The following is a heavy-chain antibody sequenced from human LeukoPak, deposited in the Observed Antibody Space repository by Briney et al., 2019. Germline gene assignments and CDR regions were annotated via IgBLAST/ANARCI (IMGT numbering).Heavy chain of an antibody. CDR3: ATRSYSSPFHY. Sequence: SETLSLTCAVSGDSITSDKWWTWVRQPPGKGLEWIGEIHHSKSSNYYPSLKSRVTISVDKSKNQFPLELNSVTAADTAVYYCATRSYSSPFHYWGQGALVTVSP. CDR1: GDSITSDKW. V-gene: IGHV4-4*02. D-gene: IGHD6-13*01. CDR2: IHHSKSS. J-gene: IGHJ4*02.